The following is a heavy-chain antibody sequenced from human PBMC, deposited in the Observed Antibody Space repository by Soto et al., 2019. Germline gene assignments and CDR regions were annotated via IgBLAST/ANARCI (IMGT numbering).Heavy chain of an antibody. J-gene: IGHJ6*02. Sequence: QMQLVQSGAEVKKPGSSVKVSCKASEGTFSSYAISWVRQAPGQGLEWMGGIIPIFGTANYAQKFQGRVTITADESTSTPYMELSSLRSEDTAVYYCARVPPSAADYYYGMDVWGQGTTVTVSS. CDR1: EGTFSSYA. CDR3: ARVPPSAADYYYGMDV. CDR2: IIPIFGTA. V-gene: IGHV1-69*01. D-gene: IGHD6-13*01.